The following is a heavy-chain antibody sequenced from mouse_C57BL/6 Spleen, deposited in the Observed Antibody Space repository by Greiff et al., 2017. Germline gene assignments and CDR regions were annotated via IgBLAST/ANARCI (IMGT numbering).Heavy chain of an antibody. CDR1: GFTFSSYA. Sequence: EVQLQESGGGLVKPGGSLKLSRAASGFTFSSYAMSWVRQTPEKRLEWVATISDGGSYTYYPDNVKGRFTISRDNAKNNLYLQMSHLKSEDTAMYYCARDPPYYGSSYWYFDVWGTGTTVTVSS. CDR2: ISDGGSYT. J-gene: IGHJ1*03. CDR3: ARDPPYYGSSYWYFDV. D-gene: IGHD1-1*01. V-gene: IGHV5-4*01.